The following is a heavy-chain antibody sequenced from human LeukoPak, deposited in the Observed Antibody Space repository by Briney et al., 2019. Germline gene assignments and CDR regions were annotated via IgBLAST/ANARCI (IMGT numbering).Heavy chain of an antibody. V-gene: IGHV3-13*04. J-gene: IGHJ6*03. CDR3: AKSGSGGYHYYYYHMDA. CDR2: IHTADDT. Sequence: GGSLRLSCVASGFTFSTYDMHWVRQAAGDRLEWVSSIHTADDTYYPDSVKGRFTISRDNSMDTLYLHINGLRVEDTATYFCAKSGSGGYHYYYYHMDAWGKGTTVTVSS. CDR1: GFTFSTYD. D-gene: IGHD1-26*01.